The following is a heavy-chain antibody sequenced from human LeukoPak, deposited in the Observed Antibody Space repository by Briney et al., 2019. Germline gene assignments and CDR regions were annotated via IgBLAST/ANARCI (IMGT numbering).Heavy chain of an antibody. CDR3: ARGHYYDSSGYYWFDP. CDR2: INPNSGGT. CDR1: GYTFTGYY. V-gene: IGHV1-2*02. D-gene: IGHD3-22*01. Sequence: ASVKVSCKASGYTFTGYYMHWVRQAPGQGLEWMGWINPNSGGTNYAQKFQGRVTMTRDTSISTAYMELSRLRSDDTAVYYCARGHYYDSSGYYWFDPWGQGTLVTVSS. J-gene: IGHJ5*02.